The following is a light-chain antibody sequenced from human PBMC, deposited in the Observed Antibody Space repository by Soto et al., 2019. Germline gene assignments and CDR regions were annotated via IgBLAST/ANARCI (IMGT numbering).Light chain of an antibody. CDR3: SSYTTTHSLV. CDR2: GVT. Sequence: QSVLAQPASVSGSPGQSITISCTGSSTDIGHYNFVSWYQQHPGRAPKLLIFGVTNRPSGISDRFSGSKSGATASLIISGLQPDDEADYYCSSYTTTHSLVFGTGTKLTVL. V-gene: IGLV2-14*03. J-gene: IGLJ1*01. CDR1: STDIGHYNF.